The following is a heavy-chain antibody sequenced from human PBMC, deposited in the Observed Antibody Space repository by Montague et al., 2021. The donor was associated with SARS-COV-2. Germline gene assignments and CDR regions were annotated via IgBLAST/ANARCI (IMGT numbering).Heavy chain of an antibody. V-gene: IGHV4-34*01. Sequence: SETLSLTCAVYGGSSSGYYWSWIRQPPGKGLEWIGEINHGGSTXXXPSXXXRVTISVDTSKSQFSLNMSSVTAADTAVYYCARVRAVPAAMRIFTLGRSYYGMDVWGQGTTVTVSS. CDR1: GGSSSGYY. D-gene: IGHD2-2*01. CDR3: ARVRAVPAAMRIFTLGRSYYGMDV. CDR2: INHGGST. J-gene: IGHJ6*02.